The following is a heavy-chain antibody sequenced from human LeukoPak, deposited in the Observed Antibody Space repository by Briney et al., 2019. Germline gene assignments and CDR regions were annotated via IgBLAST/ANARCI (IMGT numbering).Heavy chain of an antibody. CDR1: GFTFSSYG. CDR2: ISYDGSNK. CDR3: PEGRIWQQLGNFDY. J-gene: IGHJ4*02. D-gene: IGHD6-13*01. Sequence: GSLRLSCAASGFTFSSYGMHWVRQAPGKGLEWVAVISYDGSNKYYADSVKGRFTISRDNSKNTLYLQMNSLRAEDTASYAVPEGRIWQQLGNFDYWGQGTLVTVSS. V-gene: IGHV3-30*03.